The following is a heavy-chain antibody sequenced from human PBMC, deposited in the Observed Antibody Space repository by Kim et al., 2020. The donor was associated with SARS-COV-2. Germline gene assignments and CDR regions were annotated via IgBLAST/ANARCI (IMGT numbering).Heavy chain of an antibody. D-gene: IGHD2-2*01. Sequence: SETLSLTCTVSGGSINRGTYYWSWIRQPAGKGLEWIGRIYTSGSTNYNPSLKSRVTISVDTSKNQFSLKLSSVTAADTAVYYCARDSRYCSSTSCYYYWGQGTLVTVSS. J-gene: IGHJ4*02. CDR2: IYTSGST. CDR3: ARDSRYCSSTSCYYY. V-gene: IGHV4-61*02. CDR1: GGSINRGTYY.